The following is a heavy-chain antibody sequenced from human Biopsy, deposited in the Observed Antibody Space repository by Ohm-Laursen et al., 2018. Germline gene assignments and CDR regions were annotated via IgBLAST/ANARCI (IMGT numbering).Heavy chain of an antibody. CDR2: MTPDSGGT. CDR1: GHTLTGHY. CDR3: ARDAGDGSGNYGGCFDP. D-gene: IGHD3-10*01. Sequence: GSSVKVSCKASGHTLTGHYMHWVRQAPGQGPEWMGWMTPDSGGTKYAQKFQGRVTMTRDTSISTAYMELSSLRSDDTAVYYCARDAGDGSGNYGGCFDPWGQGTLVTVSS. J-gene: IGHJ5*02. V-gene: IGHV1-2*02.